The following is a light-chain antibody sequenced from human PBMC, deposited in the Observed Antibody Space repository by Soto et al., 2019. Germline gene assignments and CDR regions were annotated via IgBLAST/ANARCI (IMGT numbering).Light chain of an antibody. V-gene: IGKV3-20*01. J-gene: IGKJ1*01. Sequence: EIVLTQSPGTPSLSPGERATLSCRASQSVSSSYLAWYQQKPGQAPRLLIYGASSRATGIPDRFSGSGSGTDFTLTISRLEPEDFAVYYCQQYCSSPRTFGQGTKVEIK. CDR3: QQYCSSPRT. CDR1: QSVSSSY. CDR2: GAS.